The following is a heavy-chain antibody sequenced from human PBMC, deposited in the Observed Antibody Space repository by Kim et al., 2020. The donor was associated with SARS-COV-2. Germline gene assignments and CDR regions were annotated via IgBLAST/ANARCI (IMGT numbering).Heavy chain of an antibody. J-gene: IGHJ5*01. Sequence: VKGRFTISRDNAKNSLYLQMDSLKPEDTAFYFCAKDSSGGGSGWFDNWFDSWGQGTLVTVSS. CDR3: AKDSSGGGSGWFDNWFDS. V-gene: IGHV3-9*01. D-gene: IGHD6-19*01.